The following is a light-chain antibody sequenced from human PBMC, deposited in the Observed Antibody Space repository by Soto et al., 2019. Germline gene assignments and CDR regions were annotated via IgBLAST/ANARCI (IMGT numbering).Light chain of an antibody. Sequence: EIVLTQSPGTLSLSPWERATLSCRASQSVSTYLAWYQQRPGQGPRLLIYGASTRATGIPARFSGSGSETDFTLTVSSLRSEDSAVYYCQQYNYWPITFGQGTRLEI. V-gene: IGKV3-15*01. CDR1: QSVSTY. CDR2: GAS. CDR3: QQYNYWPIT. J-gene: IGKJ5*01.